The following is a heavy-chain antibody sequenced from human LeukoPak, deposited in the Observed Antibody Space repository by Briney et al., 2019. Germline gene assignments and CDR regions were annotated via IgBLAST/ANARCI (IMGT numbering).Heavy chain of an antibody. D-gene: IGHD4-17*01. J-gene: IGHJ4*02. CDR3: ARDENYGDYFAY. V-gene: IGHV3-7*01. CDR2: IKQDGSEK. CDR1: GFTFSNYW. Sequence: GGSLRLSCAASGFTFSNYWMSWVRQAPGQGLEWVANIKQDGSEKYYVDSVKGRFTISRDNAKNSRYLQMNSLRAEDTAVYYCARDENYGDYFAYWGQGTLVTVSS.